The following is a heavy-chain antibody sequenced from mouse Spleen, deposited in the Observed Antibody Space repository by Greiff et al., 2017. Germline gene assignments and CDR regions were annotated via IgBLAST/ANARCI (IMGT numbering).Heavy chain of an antibody. J-gene: IGHJ1*01. V-gene: IGHV7-1*01. CDR2: SRNKANDYTT. Sequence: DVMLVESGGGLVQSGRSLRLSCATSGFTFSDFYMEWVRQAPGKGLEWIAASRNKANDYTTEYSASVKGRFIVSRDTSQSILYLQMNALRAEDTAIYYCARDYPRYWYFDVWGAGTTVTVSS. CDR1: GFTFSDFY. CDR3: ARDYPRYWYFDV.